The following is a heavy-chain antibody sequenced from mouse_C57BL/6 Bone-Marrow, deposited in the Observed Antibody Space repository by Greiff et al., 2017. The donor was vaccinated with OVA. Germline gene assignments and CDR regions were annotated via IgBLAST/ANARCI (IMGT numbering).Heavy chain of an antibody. CDR1: GYTFTSYW. CDR2: IHPNSGST. J-gene: IGHJ1*03. D-gene: IGHD1-1*01. CDR3: ARCAVVRYFDV. V-gene: IGHV1-64*01. Sequence: VQLQQPGAELVKPGASVKLSCKASGYTFTSYWMHWVKQRPGQGLEWIGMIHPNSGSTNYNEKFKSKATLTVDKSSSTAYMQLSSLTSEDSAVYYCARCAVVRYFDVWGTGTTVTVSS.